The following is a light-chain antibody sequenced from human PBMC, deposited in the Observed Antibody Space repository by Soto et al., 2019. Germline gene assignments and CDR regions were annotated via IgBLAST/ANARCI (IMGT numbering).Light chain of an antibody. CDR3: QQYDRSPRT. CDR2: RAS. J-gene: IGKJ1*01. V-gene: IGKV3-20*01. CDR1: QSVDSTY. Sequence: EIVLPHSPGTLSFSPGERATLSCRASQSVDSTYLAWYQQKPGQAPRLLIFRASSRATGIPDRFSGSGSGTDFTLTISRLEPEDFAVYYCQQYDRSPRTFGQGTKVEIK.